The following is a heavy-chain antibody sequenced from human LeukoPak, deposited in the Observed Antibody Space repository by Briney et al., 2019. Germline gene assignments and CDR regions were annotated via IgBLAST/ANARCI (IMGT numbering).Heavy chain of an antibody. CDR3: ARVGGSNAFDI. D-gene: IGHD1-26*01. CDR2: INSDGSST. Sequence: PGGSLRLSCAASGFTFSSYWVHWVRQAQGKGLVWVSPINSDGSSTSYADSVKGRFTISRDNAKNTLSLQMNSLRAEDTAVYYCARVGGSNAFDIWGQGTMVIVSS. CDR1: GFTFSSYW. J-gene: IGHJ3*02. V-gene: IGHV3-74*01.